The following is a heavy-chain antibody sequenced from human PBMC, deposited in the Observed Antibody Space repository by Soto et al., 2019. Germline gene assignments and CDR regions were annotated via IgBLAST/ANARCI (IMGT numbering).Heavy chain of an antibody. J-gene: IGHJ4*02. D-gene: IGHD3-10*01. CDR3: ARITRGYFDY. CDR1: GFTFSSYS. V-gene: IGHV3-21*01. CDR2: ISSSSNYI. Sequence: EVQLVESGGGLVKPGGSLRLSCAASGFTFSSYSMNWVHQAPGKGLEWVSSISSSSNYIYYADSVKGRFTISRDNAKNSLYLQMNSLRAEDTAVYYCARITRGYFDYWGQGTLVTVSS.